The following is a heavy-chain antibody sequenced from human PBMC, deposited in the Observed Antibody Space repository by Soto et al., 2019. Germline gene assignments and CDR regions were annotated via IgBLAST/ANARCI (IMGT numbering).Heavy chain of an antibody. D-gene: IGHD4-17*01. CDR3: ASPTVTPHYGMDV. CDR2: ISSSGSTI. Sequence: QVQLVESGGGLVKPGGSLRLSCAASGLTFSDYYMSWIRQAPGKGLEWVSYISSSGSTIYYADSVKGRFNISRDNAKNSLYLQMNSLRADDTAVYYCASPTVTPHYGMDVWGQGTTVTVSS. V-gene: IGHV3-11*01. J-gene: IGHJ6*02. CDR1: GLTFSDYY.